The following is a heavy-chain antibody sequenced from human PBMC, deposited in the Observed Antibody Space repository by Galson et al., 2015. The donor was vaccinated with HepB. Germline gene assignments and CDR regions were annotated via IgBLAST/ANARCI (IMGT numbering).Heavy chain of an antibody. J-gene: IGHJ3*02. CDR3: ARDSKYQLQKDAFDI. CDR1: GYTFSSYG. CDR2: ISGYNGNT. V-gene: IGHV1-18*04. D-gene: IGHD2-2*01. Sequence: SVKVSCKASGYTFSSYGINWVRQAPGQGLEWMGWISGYNGNTNYAQKFQGRVSMTTDTSTSTAYMELRSLRSDDTAVYYCARDSKYQLQKDAFDIWGQGTLVTVSS.